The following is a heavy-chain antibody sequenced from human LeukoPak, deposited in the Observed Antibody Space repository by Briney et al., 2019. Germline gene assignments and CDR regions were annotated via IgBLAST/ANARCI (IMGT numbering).Heavy chain of an antibody. J-gene: IGHJ5*02. V-gene: IGHV4-34*01. D-gene: IGHD3-10*01. CDR2: INHSGST. CDR1: GGSFSGYY. CDR3: ARTMVRVNWFDP. Sequence: SETLSLTCAVYGGSFSGYYWSWIRQPPGKGLEWIGEINHSGSTNYNPSLKSRVTISVDTSKNQFSPKLSSVTAADTAVYYCARTMVRVNWFDPWGQGTLVTVSS.